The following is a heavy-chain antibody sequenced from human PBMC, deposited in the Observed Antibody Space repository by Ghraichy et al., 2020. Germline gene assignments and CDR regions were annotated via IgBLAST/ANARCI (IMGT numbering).Heavy chain of an antibody. CDR2: ISGSGDNT. J-gene: IGHJ5*02. Sequence: GGSLRLSCAASGFTFSSYAMSWVRQAPGKGLEWVSAISGSGDNTYYIDSVRGRFTISRDSSKNTLNLQMNSLRAEDTAVYYCAKDLAARPVGVGFDPWGQGTLVTVSS. D-gene: IGHD6-6*01. CDR3: AKDLAARPVGVGFDP. CDR1: GFTFSSYA. V-gene: IGHV3-23*01.